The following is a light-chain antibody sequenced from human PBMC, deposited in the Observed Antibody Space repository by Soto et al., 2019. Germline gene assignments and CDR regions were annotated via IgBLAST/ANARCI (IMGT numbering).Light chain of an antibody. J-gene: IGKJ3*01. CDR2: AAS. V-gene: IGKV1-27*01. CDR3: QKYSSVPV. Sequence: DIQMTQSPTSLSASVGVRVNITCRESQGIRNYVAWYQQIPGKAPKLLIYAASTLQSGVPSRFSGSGSGTDFTLTINGLQPEDVATYSCQKYSSVPVFGPGTKVEIK. CDR1: QGIRNY.